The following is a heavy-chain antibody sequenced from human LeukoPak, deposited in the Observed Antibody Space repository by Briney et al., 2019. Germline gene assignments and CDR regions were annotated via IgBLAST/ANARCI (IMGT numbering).Heavy chain of an antibody. J-gene: IGHJ4*02. CDR2: INQDGGKK. CDR3: ARGGAPDN. D-gene: IGHD1-26*01. V-gene: IGHV3-7*01. CDR1: GFNFSSYW. Sequence: GGSLRLSCTASGFNFSSYWMSWVRQAPGKGLEWVANINQDGGKKYYVDSVRGRFAISRDNAENSVYLQMNSLRAEDTALYYCARGGAPDNWGQGTLVTVSS.